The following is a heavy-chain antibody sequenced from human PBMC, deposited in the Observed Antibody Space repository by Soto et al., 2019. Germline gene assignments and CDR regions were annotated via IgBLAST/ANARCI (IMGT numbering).Heavy chain of an antibody. CDR1: GGSFTGYW. J-gene: IGHJ5*02. D-gene: IGHD6-6*01. CDR3: ARLTHIAAPNWFDP. V-gene: IGHV5-51*01. CDR2: IYPGDSDT. Sequence: PRESLTISGTSAGGSFTGYWIGWVRQMPGKGLEWMGIIYPGDSDTRYSPSFQGQVTISADKSISTAYLQWSSLKASDTAMYYCARLTHIAAPNWFDPWGQGTLVTVSS.